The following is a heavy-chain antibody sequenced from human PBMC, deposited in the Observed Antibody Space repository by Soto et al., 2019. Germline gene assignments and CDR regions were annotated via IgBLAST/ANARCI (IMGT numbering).Heavy chain of an antibody. J-gene: IGHJ4*02. CDR1: GGSISSYY. V-gene: IGHV4-59*01. CDR2: IYYSGST. D-gene: IGHD6-13*01. CDR3: AREDSGSSSGAFDY. Sequence: PSETLSLTCTVSGGSISSYYWIWIRQPPGKGLEWIGYIYYSGSTNYNPSLKSRVTISVDTSKNQFSLKLSSVTAADTAVYYCAREDSGSSSGAFDYWGQGTLVTVSS.